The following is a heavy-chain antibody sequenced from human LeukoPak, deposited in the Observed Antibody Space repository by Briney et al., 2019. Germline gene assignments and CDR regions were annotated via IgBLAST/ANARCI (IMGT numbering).Heavy chain of an antibody. J-gene: IGHJ4*02. V-gene: IGHV1-2*02. CDR1: GYTFTGYY. CDR2: IKPNSGGT. Sequence: ASVKVSCKASGYTFTGYYMHWVRQAPGQGLEWMGWIKPNSGGTNYAQKFQGRVTITTDTYISTAYMELGRLRPDETAVYYWAASCDVDIVATIGYWGQGTLVTVSS. CDR3: AASCDVDIVATIGY. D-gene: IGHD5-12*01.